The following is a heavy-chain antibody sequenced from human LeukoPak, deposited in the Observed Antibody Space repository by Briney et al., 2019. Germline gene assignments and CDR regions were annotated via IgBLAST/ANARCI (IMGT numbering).Heavy chain of an antibody. CDR3: VRDKTGYSYGYFDY. CDR1: GFTFSSYW. Sequence: GGSLRLSCAASGFTFSSYWMSWVRQAPGKGLEWVANIKQDGSEKYYVDSVKGRFTISRDNAKNSLYLQMNSLRAEDTAVYYCVRDKTGYSYGYFDYWGQGTLVTVSS. J-gene: IGHJ4*02. CDR2: IKQDGSEK. D-gene: IGHD5-18*01. V-gene: IGHV3-7*01.